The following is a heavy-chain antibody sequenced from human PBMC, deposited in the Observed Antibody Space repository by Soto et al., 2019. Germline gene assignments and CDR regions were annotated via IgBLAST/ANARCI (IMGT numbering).Heavy chain of an antibody. V-gene: IGHV3-33*01. D-gene: IGHD2-21*01. J-gene: IGHJ6*02. Sequence: QVSLVESGGGAVQRGRSLRVSCAASGFIFSSYGMHWVRQAPGKGLEWVAFINYDGSNKFYGDAVKGRFTISRDNSKNIVHLQMNNLRGEDTAVYYCARCKQKVMHCDLDVWGHGATVTVSS. CDR3: ARCKQKVMHCDLDV. CDR1: GFIFSSYG. CDR2: INYDGSNK.